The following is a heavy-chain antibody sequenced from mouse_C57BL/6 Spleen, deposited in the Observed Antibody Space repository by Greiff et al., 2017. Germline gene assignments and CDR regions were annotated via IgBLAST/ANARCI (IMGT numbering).Heavy chain of an antibody. D-gene: IGHD1-1*01. CDR3: ARYYGSRFDY. V-gene: IGHV1-52*01. CDR1: GYTFTSYW. J-gene: IGHJ2*01. CDR2: IDPSDSET. Sequence: QMQLKQPGAELVRPGSSVKLSCKASGYTFTSYWMHWVKQRPIQGLEWIGNIDPSDSETHYNQKFKDKATLTVDKSSSTAYMQLSSLTSEDSAVYYCARYYGSRFDYWGQGTTLTVSS.